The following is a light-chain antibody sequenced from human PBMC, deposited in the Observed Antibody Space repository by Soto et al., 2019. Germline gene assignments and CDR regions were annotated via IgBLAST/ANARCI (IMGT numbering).Light chain of an antibody. V-gene: IGKV3-20*01. CDR1: QSVSSSY. Sequence: EIVLTQSPGTLSLSPGERATLSCRASQSVSSSYLAWYQQKPGQAPRLLIYGASSRASGIPDRFSGSGSVTDFTLTISRLEPEEFAVYYWQQYGTSPLTFGGGTKVEIK. J-gene: IGKJ4*01. CDR2: GAS. CDR3: QQYGTSPLT.